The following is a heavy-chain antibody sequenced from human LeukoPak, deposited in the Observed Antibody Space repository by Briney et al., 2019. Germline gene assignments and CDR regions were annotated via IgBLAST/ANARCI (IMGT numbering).Heavy chain of an antibody. CDR2: IRSSSSTI. V-gene: IGHV3-48*01. J-gene: IGHJ3*02. Sequence: GGSLRLSCAASGFTFSSYSMNWVRQAPGKGLEWVSYIRSSSSTIYYADSVKGRFTISTDNANNSLYLQMNSLRAEDTAVYYCARSLRNAFDIWGQGTMVIVSS. CDR1: GFTFSSYS. CDR3: ARSLRNAFDI. D-gene: IGHD3-3*01.